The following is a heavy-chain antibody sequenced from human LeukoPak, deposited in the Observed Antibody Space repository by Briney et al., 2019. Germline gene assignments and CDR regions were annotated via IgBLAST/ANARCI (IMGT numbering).Heavy chain of an antibody. CDR1: GFTFSSYW. CDR2: INSDGSST. D-gene: IGHD3-22*01. J-gene: IGHJ4*02. V-gene: IGHV3-74*01. Sequence: GGSLRLSCAASGFTFSSYWMHWVRQAPGKGLVWVSRINSDGSSTSYADSVKGRFTISRDNAKNTLYLQMNSLRAEDTAVYYFVRIGYDSSGYYLNSIDYWGQGTLVTVSS. CDR3: VRIGYDSSGYYLNSIDY.